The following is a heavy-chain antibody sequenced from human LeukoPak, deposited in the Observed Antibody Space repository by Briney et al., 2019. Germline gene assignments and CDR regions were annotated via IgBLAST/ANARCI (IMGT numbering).Heavy chain of an antibody. V-gene: IGHV7-4-1*02. D-gene: IGHD4-23*01. CDR3: AREGAPRWYYYMDV. J-gene: IGHJ6*03. CDR2: INTNTGNP. Sequence: GASVKVSCKASGYSFTSYAIKWVRQDPGQGLEWMGWINTNTGNPTYAQGFTGRYVFSLVTSVSTAYLQISRLKAEDTAVYYCAREGAPRWYYYMDVWGKGTTVTVSS. CDR1: GYSFTSYA.